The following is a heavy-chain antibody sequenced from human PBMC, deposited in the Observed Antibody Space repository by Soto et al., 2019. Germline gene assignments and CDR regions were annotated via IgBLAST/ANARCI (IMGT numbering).Heavy chain of an antibody. CDR1: GGIFTNYA. CDR2: IIPIFGTP. CDR3: ARERSVGYCITTTCPKPFYYYAMDV. Sequence: SVKVSCKPSGGIFTNYAFSWVRQAPGQGLEWMGGIIPIFGTPDYAQNFQGRVTITADESTRTASMELSSLRSDDTAVYYCARERSVGYCITTTCPKPFYYYAMDVWGQGTTVTVSS. J-gene: IGHJ6*02. V-gene: IGHV1-69*13. D-gene: IGHD2-2*01.